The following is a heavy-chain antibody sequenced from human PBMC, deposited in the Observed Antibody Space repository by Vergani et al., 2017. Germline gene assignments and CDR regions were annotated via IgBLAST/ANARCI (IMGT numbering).Heavy chain of an antibody. CDR3: ARDGAPITMIARLSTQWGRYFDL. D-gene: IGHD3-22*01. Sequence: QVQLVQSGAEVKKPGSSVKVSCKASGGTFSSYAISWVRQAPGQGLEWMGGIIPIFGTANYAQKFQGRVTITADESTSTADMELSSLRSEDTAVYYCARDGAPITMIARLSTQWGRYFDLWGRGTLVTVSS. J-gene: IGHJ2*01. V-gene: IGHV1-69*01. CDR1: GGTFSSYA. CDR2: IIPIFGTA.